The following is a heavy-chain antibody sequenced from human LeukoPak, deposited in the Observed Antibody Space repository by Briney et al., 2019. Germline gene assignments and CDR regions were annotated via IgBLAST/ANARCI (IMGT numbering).Heavy chain of an antibody. CDR2: ISYDGSNK. J-gene: IGHJ4*02. Sequence: GGSLRLSCAASGFTFSSYGMHWVRQAPGKGLEWVAVISYDGSNKYYADSVKGRFTISRDNSKNTLYLQMNSLRAEDTAVYYGAKDQWRRWLQFSDYWGQGTLVTVS. V-gene: IGHV3-30*18. CDR3: AKDQWRRWLQFSDY. CDR1: GFTFSSYG. D-gene: IGHD5-24*01.